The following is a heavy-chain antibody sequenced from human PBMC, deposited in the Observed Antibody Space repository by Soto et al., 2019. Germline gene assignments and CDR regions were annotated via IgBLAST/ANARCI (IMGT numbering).Heavy chain of an antibody. CDR2: IDPSDSYT. CDR1: GYSFSTYW. Sequence: GDSLKISCKASGYSFSTYWIAWVRQMPGKGLEWMGRIDPSDSYTNYSPSFQGHVTISADKSISTAYLQWSSLKASDTAMYYCARLPTRLVVPSYYYYGMAVWGQGTTV. V-gene: IGHV5-10-1*01. D-gene: IGHD3-22*01. J-gene: IGHJ6*02. CDR3: ARLPTRLVVPSYYYYGMAV.